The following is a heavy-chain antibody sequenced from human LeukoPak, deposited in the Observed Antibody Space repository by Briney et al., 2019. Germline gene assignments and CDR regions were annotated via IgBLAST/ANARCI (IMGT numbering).Heavy chain of an antibody. D-gene: IGHD6-13*01. V-gene: IGHV3-30*02. CDR2: IRYDGSNK. J-gene: IGHJ5*02. Sequence: GGSLRLSCAASGFIFSRYGMHWVRQAPGKGLEWVAFIRYDGSNKYYADSVKGRFTISRDNSKNTLYLQMNSLRPEDTAMYYCAKVLGEYSIRSKPLDTWGQGTLVTVSS. CDR1: GFIFSRYG. CDR3: AKVLGEYSIRSKPLDT.